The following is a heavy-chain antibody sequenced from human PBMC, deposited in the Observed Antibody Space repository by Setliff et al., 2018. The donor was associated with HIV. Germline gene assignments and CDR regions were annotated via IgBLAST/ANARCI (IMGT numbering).Heavy chain of an antibody. Sequence: SVKVSCKTSGDTFSSYRVSWVRQAPGQGLQWMGGIIPFFGTTNYAQKFQDRVRITTDEAAPAAPATTVYMELSSLRSDDTAVYYCARGRRSDYYDSDGYLYYYFDLWGRGTLVTVSS. D-gene: IGHD3-22*01. CDR2: IIPFFGTT. J-gene: IGHJ2*01. CDR3: ARGRRSDYYDSDGYLYYYFDL. CDR1: GDTFSSYR. V-gene: IGHV1-69*05.